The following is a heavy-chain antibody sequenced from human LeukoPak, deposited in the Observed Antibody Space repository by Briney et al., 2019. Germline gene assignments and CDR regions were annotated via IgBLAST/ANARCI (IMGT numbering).Heavy chain of an antibody. CDR2: IIANFGTT. CDR1: GGTFSNYA. V-gene: IGHV1-69*13. J-gene: IGHJ4*02. Sequence: SVKVSCKASGGTFSNYAISWVRQAPGQGLEWMGGIIANFGTTNYAQKYQGRVTITADESTSTVYMELSSLRSEDTAVYYCARPRTYYDFWRGYPPFDYWGQGTLVTVSS. CDR3: ARPRTYYDFWRGYPPFDY. D-gene: IGHD3-3*01.